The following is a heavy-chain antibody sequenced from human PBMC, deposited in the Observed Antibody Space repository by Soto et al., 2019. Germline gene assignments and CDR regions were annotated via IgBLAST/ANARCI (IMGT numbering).Heavy chain of an antibody. Sequence: QVQLVQSGAEMKKPGSSVKVSCQSSGGTFNTYAMNWVRQAPGQGPEWMGDISPMFGAANYAPKFQCRVTITADESRGTSYMQLSSLTSEDPALYFCAREVQVHTPAFVYWGQGTLVTVSS. CDR2: ISPMFGAA. V-gene: IGHV1-69*19. J-gene: IGHJ4*02. CDR1: GGTFNTYA. D-gene: IGHD3-10*01. CDR3: AREVQVHTPAFVY.